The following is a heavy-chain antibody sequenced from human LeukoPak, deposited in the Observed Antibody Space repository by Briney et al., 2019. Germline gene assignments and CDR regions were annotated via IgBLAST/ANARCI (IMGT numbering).Heavy chain of an antibody. CDR3: ARAGYSSGWYSNKGNWFDP. CDR2: ISGSGGST. D-gene: IGHD6-19*01. Sequence: PGGSLRLSCAASGFTFNSYAMSWVRQAPGKGLEWVSVISGSGGSTYYADSVKGRFTFSRYNSKTTLYLRMNSLRAEDTAVYYFARAGYSSGWYSNKGNWFDPLGQGTLVTVSS. V-gene: IGHV3-23*01. CDR1: GFTFNSYA. J-gene: IGHJ5*02.